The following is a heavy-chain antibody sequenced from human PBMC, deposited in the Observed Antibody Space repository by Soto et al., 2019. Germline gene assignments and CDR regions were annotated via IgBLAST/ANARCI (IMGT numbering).Heavy chain of an antibody. CDR3: TTDYGGNSYLPGYGMDV. Sequence: VVSRRISCAASGFTFSNAWMSWVRQAPGKGLEWVGRIKSKTDGGTTDYAAPVKGRFTISRDDSKNTLYLQMNSLKTEDTAVYYCTTDYGGNSYLPGYGMDVWGQGTTVTVSS. J-gene: IGHJ6*02. CDR1: GFTFSNAW. CDR2: IKSKTDGGTT. D-gene: IGHD4-17*01. V-gene: IGHV3-15*01.